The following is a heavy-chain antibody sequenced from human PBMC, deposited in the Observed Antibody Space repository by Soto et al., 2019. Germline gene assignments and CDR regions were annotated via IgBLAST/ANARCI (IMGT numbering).Heavy chain of an antibody. V-gene: IGHV5-51*01. Sequence: GESLKISCKGSGYSFASYWIGWVSQMPGKGLEWMGIIYPADSDTRYSPSFQGQVTISADKSVSSAYLQWSSLKASDTAMYYCVRPGGSYSPAYFDLWGRGTLVTVSS. CDR3: VRPGGSYSPAYFDL. J-gene: IGHJ2*01. D-gene: IGHD1-26*01. CDR2: IYPADSDT. CDR1: GYSFASYW.